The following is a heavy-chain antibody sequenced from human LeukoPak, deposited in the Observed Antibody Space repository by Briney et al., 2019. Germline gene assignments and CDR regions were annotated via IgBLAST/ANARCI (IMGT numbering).Heavy chain of an antibody. CDR2: ISGSGGRT. V-gene: IGHV3-23*01. CDR1: GFTFSSYA. J-gene: IGHJ6*02. CDR3: AKNLYCGGGSCYPSALGMDV. D-gene: IGHD2-15*01. Sequence: GGSLRLSCAASGFTFSSYAMSWVRQAPGKGLEWVSGISGSGGRTYYADSVKGRFTISRDNSKNTLYLQMNSLRPEDTAVYYCAKNLYCGGGSCYPSALGMDVWGQGTTVTVSS.